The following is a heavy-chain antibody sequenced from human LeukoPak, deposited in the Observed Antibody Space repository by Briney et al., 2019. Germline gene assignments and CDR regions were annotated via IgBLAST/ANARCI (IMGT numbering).Heavy chain of an antibody. CDR3: AREMQGYGILDY. D-gene: IGHD5-12*01. CDR1: GVTFSSYE. CDR2: IYSSGGTI. Sequence: GGSLRLSCAPSGVTFSSYEMIEVRQAPGKGLEWVSYIYSSGGTIYYADSVKGRFTISRDNAKNSLYLQMNSLRAEDTAVYYCAREMQGYGILDYWGQGTLVTVSS. J-gene: IGHJ4*02. V-gene: IGHV3-48*03.